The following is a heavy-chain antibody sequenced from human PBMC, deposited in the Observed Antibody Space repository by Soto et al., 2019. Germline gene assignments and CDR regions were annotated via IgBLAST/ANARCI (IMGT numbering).Heavy chain of an antibody. Sequence: QVQLVQSGAEVKKPGASVKVSCKASGYTFNTYRITWVRQAPGQGLEWMGWISAYIGNTNYAQKLQGRVTMTTDTSTRTAYMELRGLTSDDTAVYYCAIDRDGPGRYYWWGQGTLVTVSS. J-gene: IGHJ4*02. D-gene: IGHD3-10*01. V-gene: IGHV1-18*01. CDR2: ISAYIGNT. CDR3: AIDRDGPGRYYW. CDR1: GYTFNTYR.